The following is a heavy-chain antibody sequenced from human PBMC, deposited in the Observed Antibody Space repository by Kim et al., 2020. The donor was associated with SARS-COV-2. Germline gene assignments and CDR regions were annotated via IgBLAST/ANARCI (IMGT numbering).Heavy chain of an antibody. J-gene: IGHJ4*02. CDR3: ARDDIIATGYSSGWFFY. V-gene: IGHV4-38-2*02. D-gene: IGHD6-19*01. CDR1: GYSISSGYY. CDR2: IYHSGST. Sequence: SETLSLTCTVSGYSISSGYYWGWIRQPPGKGLEWIGRIYHSGSTYYNPSLKSRVTISVDTSKNQFSLKLSSVTAADTAVYYCARDDIIATGYSSGWFFYWGQGTLGTVSS.